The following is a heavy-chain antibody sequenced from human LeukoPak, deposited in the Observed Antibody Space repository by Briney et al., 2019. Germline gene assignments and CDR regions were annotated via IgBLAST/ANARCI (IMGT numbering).Heavy chain of an antibody. CDR1: GGSISSYY. CDR3: ARGREVAAVSDYYYYYYMDV. D-gene: IGHD6-13*01. V-gene: IGHV4-59*01. CDR2: IYYSGST. Sequence: SETLSLTCTVSGGSISSYYWSWIRQPPGKGLEWIGYIYYSGSTNYNPSLKSRVTISVDTSKNQFSLKLSSVTAADTAVYYCARGREVAAVSDYYYYYYMDVWGKGTTVTVSS. J-gene: IGHJ6*03.